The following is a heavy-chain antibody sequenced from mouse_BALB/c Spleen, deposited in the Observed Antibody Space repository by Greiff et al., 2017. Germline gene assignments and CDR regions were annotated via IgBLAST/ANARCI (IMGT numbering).Heavy chain of an antibody. CDR3: ARDTTVVATDYAMDY. CDR2: INPYNGGT. CDR1: GYSFTGYT. J-gene: IGHJ4*01. Sequence: EVKLMESGPELVKPGASMKISCKASGYSFTGYTMNWVKQSHGKNLEWIGLINPYNGGTSYNQKFKGKATLTVDKSSSTAYMELLSLTSEDSAVYYCARDTTVVATDYAMDYWGQGTSVTVSS. D-gene: IGHD1-1*01. V-gene: IGHV1-18*01.